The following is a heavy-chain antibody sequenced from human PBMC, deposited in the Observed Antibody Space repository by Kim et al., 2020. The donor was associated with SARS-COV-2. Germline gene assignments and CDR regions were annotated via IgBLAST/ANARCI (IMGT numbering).Heavy chain of an antibody. D-gene: IGHD1-26*01. CDR3: AKGGSGSYNAEFDY. CDR2: FSGIGGGT. J-gene: IGHJ4*02. CDR1: GFTFRSFA. Sequence: GGSLRLSCAASGFTFRSFAMTWVRQAPLKGLEWVSGFSGIGGGTYYADSVKGRFTISRDNSKSTLYLQMNSLRADDTAIYYCAKGGSGSYNAEFDYWGQG. V-gene: IGHV3-23*01.